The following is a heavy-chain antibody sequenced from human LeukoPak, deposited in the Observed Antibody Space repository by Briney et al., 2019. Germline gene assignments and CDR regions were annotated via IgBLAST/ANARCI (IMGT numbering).Heavy chain of an antibody. Sequence: SETLSLPCAVYGGSFSDHYWSWLRHPPGMGLEWIGEINHSGETKFNPSLKSRVDMSVDTSKNQFSLELRSVTAADTAVYYCARGQWLDNCWGQGTLVTVSS. CDR2: INHSGET. V-gene: IGHV4-34*01. D-gene: IGHD6-19*01. CDR1: GGSFSDHY. J-gene: IGHJ4*02. CDR3: ARGQWLDNC.